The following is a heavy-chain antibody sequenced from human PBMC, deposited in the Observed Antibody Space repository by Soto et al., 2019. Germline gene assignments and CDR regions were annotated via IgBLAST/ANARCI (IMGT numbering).Heavy chain of an antibody. CDR1: GGSISSGGYY. CDR2: IYYSGST. V-gene: IGHV4-31*03. J-gene: IGHJ5*02. D-gene: IGHD2-2*01. CDR3: ARGSCCSRTGCSKGEDWFEP. Sequence: QVQLQESGPGLVKPSQTLSLTCTVSGGSISSGGYYWSWIRQHPGKGLEWIGYIYYSGSTYYNPSLKGRVPISLDSCKNQFPLGVSSGTAGDTAGYYCARGSCCSRTGCSKGEDWFEPWGQGTLGIVGS.